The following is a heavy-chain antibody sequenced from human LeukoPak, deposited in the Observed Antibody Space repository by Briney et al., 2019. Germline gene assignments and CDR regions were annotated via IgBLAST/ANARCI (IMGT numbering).Heavy chain of an antibody. V-gene: IGHV4-4*07. CDR1: GASINSHY. J-gene: IGHJ6*02. CDR3: ARAGREMYYDSLTSSYRDYYNYGLDV. D-gene: IGHD3-9*01. CDR2: IYTTGST. Sequence: SETLSLTCSVSGASINSHYWTWIRQPAGKGLEWIGRIYTTGSTNYSPSLKSRVTMSVDTSKNQFSLRLTSVTAADTAVYYCARAGREMYYDSLTSSYRDYYNYGLDVWGQGTRVTVSS.